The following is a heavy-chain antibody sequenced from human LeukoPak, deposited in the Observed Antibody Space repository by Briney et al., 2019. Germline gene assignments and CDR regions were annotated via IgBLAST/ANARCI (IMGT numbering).Heavy chain of an antibody. V-gene: IGHV3-23*01. CDR2: ISGSGDST. J-gene: IGHJ4*02. Sequence: PGGSLRLSCAASGFTFGTYAMSWVRQAPGKGLERVSSISGSGDSTYYADSVKGRFTISRDNSKKTLSLQMNTLRAEDTAIYYCAKDLRWYYDTTGYYSFDYWGQGTQVTVSS. CDR1: GFTFGTYA. CDR3: AKDLRWYYDTTGYYSFDY. D-gene: IGHD3-22*01.